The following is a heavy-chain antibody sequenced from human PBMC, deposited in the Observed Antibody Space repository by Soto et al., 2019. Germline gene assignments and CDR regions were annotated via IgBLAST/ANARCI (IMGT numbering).Heavy chain of an antibody. D-gene: IGHD6-13*01. CDR1: GGSISSYY. Sequence: QVQLQESGPGLVKTSETLSLTCTVSGGSISSYYWSWIRQPPGKGLEWIGYISHRGSINYSPSLKSRVSISAATSKNQFSLKLSSVTAADTAVYYCARRIAAPGTSNYYGLDVWGQGTTVSVSS. CDR3: ARRIAAPGTSNYYGLDV. CDR2: ISHRGSI. V-gene: IGHV4-59*01. J-gene: IGHJ6*02.